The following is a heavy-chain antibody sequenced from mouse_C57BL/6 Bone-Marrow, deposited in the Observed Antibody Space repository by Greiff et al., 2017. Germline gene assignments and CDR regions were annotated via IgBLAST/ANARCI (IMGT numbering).Heavy chain of an antibody. Sequence: QVQLQQSGPELVKPGASVKLSCKASGYTFTSYDINWVKQRPGQGLEWIGWIYPRDGSTKYNEKFKGKATLTVGTSSSTAYMELHSLTSEDSAVYFCARVYGSSYWYFDVWGTGTTVTVSS. CDR3: ARVYGSSYWYFDV. D-gene: IGHD1-1*01. J-gene: IGHJ1*03. CDR1: GYTFTSYD. CDR2: IYPRDGST. V-gene: IGHV1-85*01.